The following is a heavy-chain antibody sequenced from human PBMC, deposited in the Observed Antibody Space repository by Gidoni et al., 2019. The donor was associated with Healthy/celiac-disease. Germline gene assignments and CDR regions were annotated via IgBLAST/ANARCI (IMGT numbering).Heavy chain of an antibody. J-gene: IGHJ5*02. Sequence: QVQLVQSGAEVKKPGDSVKVSCKASGYTFTSYYIHWVRQAPGQGLEWMGIINPRDGSITYAQKFQGRVTMTRDTSTSTVHMELSSLRSEDTGVYYCARDLGGRTGTTGWFDPWGLGTLVTVSS. CDR1: GYTFTSYY. CDR2: INPRDGSI. D-gene: IGHD1-1*01. V-gene: IGHV1-46*01. CDR3: ARDLGGRTGTTGWFDP.